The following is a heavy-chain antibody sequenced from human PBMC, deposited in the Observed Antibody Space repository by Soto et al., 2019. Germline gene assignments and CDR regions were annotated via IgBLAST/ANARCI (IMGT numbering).Heavy chain of an antibody. Sequence: PSETLSLTCDVSGGPTSSSNWWSWVRQAPGKGLEWIGEIYHSGTTNYNPSLKSRVTIAIGKPKNQFSLKLTSVTAADTAVYYCARYVTFYVWGSRRYKGWFDPWGRGTLVTVSS. V-gene: IGHV4-4*02. CDR1: GGPTSSSNW. D-gene: IGHD3-16*02. CDR2: IYHSGTT. CDR3: ARYVTFYVWGSRRYKGWFDP. J-gene: IGHJ5*02.